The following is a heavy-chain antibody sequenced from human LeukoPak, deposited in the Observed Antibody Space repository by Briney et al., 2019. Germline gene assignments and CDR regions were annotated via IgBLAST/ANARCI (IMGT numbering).Heavy chain of an antibody. D-gene: IGHD3-3*01. Sequence: SETLSLTCTGSGGSISSYYWSWIRQPAGKGLEWIGRIYTSGSTNYNPSLKSRVTMSVEPSKNQFSLKLSSVTAADTAVYYCARDSHYDFWSGPQNWFDPWGQGTLVTVSS. CDR1: GGSISSYY. CDR3: ARDSHYDFWSGPQNWFDP. J-gene: IGHJ5*02. CDR2: IYTSGST. V-gene: IGHV4-4*07.